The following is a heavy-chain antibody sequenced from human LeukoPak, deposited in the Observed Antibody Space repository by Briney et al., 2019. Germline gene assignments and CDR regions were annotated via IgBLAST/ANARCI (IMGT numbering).Heavy chain of an antibody. CDR2: INPNSGGT. D-gene: IGHD2-15*01. CDR1: GYTFTGYY. Sequence: ASVKVSCKASGYTFTGYYMHWVRQAPGQGLEWMGWINPNSGGTNYAQKFQGRVTMTRDTSISTAYMELSRLRSDDTAVYYCARGCSGGSCYGAAFDIWGQGTMVTVSS. J-gene: IGHJ3*02. CDR3: ARGCSGGSCYGAAFDI. V-gene: IGHV1-2*02.